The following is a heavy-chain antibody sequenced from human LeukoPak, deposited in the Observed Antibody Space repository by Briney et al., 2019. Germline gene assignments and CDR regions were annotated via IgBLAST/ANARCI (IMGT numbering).Heavy chain of an antibody. CDR2: INHSGST. CDR3: ARGPPPPWDLLGGVGRVTFYFDY. D-gene: IGHD1-26*01. CDR1: GGSFSGYY. J-gene: IGHJ4*02. V-gene: IGHV4-34*01. Sequence: PSETLSLTCAVYGGSFSGYYWSWIRQPPGKGLEWIGEINHSGSTNYNPSLKSRVTISLDTSKNQFSLRLSSVTAADTAVYYCARGPPPPWDLLGGVGRVTFYFDYWGQGTLVTVSS.